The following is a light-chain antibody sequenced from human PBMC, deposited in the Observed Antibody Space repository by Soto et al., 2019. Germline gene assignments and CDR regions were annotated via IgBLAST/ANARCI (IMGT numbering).Light chain of an antibody. V-gene: IGLV2-11*01. CDR2: DVS. Sequence: QSALTQPRSVSGSPGQSVTISCTGTSSDLGGHNFVSWYQHHPGKAPKLMIYDVSKRPSGVPDRFSGSKSGNTASLTISGLQAEDEADYYCCSYAGSYTWVFGGGTKVTVL. J-gene: IGLJ3*02. CDR1: SSDLGGHNF. CDR3: CSYAGSYTWV.